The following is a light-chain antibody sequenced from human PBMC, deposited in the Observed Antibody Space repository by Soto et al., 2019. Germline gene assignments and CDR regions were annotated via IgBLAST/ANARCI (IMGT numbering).Light chain of an antibody. Sequence: QSALTQPASVSGSPGQSITISCTGTATDVGAYNYVSWYQQHPGRAPKLIIYAVTDRPSGVADRFSGSKSGTSASLAIAGLQTEDEGDYYCQCYDSSLSGSLFGGGTKLTVL. CDR1: ATDVGAYNY. J-gene: IGLJ2*01. V-gene: IGLV2-14*01. CDR2: AVT. CDR3: QCYDSSLSGSL.